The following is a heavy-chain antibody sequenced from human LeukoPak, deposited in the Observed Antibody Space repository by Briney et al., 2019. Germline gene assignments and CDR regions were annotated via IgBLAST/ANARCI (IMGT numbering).Heavy chain of an antibody. V-gene: IGHV4-59*11. Sequence: SETLSLTCTVSGGSISSHYWSWIRQPPGKGLEWIGCIYYSGSTNYNPSLKSRVTISVDTSKNQFSLKLSSVTAADTAVYYCARSPTPMVRGVRVFDYWGQGTLVTVSS. CDR2: IYYSGST. CDR1: GGSISSHY. D-gene: IGHD3-10*01. J-gene: IGHJ4*02. CDR3: ARSPTPMVRGVRVFDY.